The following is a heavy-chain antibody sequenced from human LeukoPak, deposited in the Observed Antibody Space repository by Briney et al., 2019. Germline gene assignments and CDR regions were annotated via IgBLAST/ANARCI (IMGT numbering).Heavy chain of an antibody. D-gene: IGHD1-14*01. CDR2: ISGSGGST. CDR3: AATVETEGAYYYGMDV. J-gene: IGHJ6*02. V-gene: IGHV3-23*01. CDR1: GFTFSSYA. Sequence: PGGSLRLSCAASGFTFSSYAMSWVRQAPGKGLEWVSAISGSGGSTYYADSVKGRFTISRDNSKNTLYLQMNSLRAEDTAVYYCAATVETEGAYYYGMDVWGQGTTVTVSS.